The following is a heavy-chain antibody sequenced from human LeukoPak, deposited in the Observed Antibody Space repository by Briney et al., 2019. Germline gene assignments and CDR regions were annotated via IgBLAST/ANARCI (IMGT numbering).Heavy chain of an antibody. CDR3: ARGQSYGWFDP. Sequence: GGSRRLSCAASGFTFSSYSMNWVRQAPGKGREWVSSISGSSSYIYYADSVKGRFTISRDSAQNSLYLQMNSLRAEDTAVYYCARGQSYGWFDPWGQGTLVTVSS. CDR2: ISGSSSYI. CDR1: GFTFSSYS. J-gene: IGHJ5*02. D-gene: IGHD5-18*01. V-gene: IGHV3-21*01.